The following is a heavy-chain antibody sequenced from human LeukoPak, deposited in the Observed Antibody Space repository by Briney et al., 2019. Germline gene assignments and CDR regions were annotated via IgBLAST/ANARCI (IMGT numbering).Heavy chain of an antibody. Sequence: SETLSLTCTVSGGSINDYYWSWIRQSTGKGLEWIGYIYYTGRTKYNPSVQSRVTISVDTSKNQFSLNLRSVTSADPAVYFCTRVSIHGDSDYWGQGTLVIVSS. J-gene: IGHJ4*02. CDR3: TRVSIHGDSDY. CDR1: GGSINDYY. CDR2: IYYTGRT. V-gene: IGHV4-59*01.